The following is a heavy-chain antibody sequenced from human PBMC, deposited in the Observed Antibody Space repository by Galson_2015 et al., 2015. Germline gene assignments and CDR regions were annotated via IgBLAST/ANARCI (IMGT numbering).Heavy chain of an antibody. CDR2: ISSSSSYI. J-gene: IGHJ4*02. CDR3: ARDQGYCSSTSCYGAFDY. V-gene: IGHV3-21*01. Sequence: SLRLSCAASGFTFSSYRMNWVRQAPGKGLEWVSSISSSSSYIYYADSVKGRFTISRDNAKNSLYLQMNSLRAEDTAVYYCARDQGYCSSTSCYGAFDYWGQGTLVTVSS. CDR1: GFTFSSYR. D-gene: IGHD2-2*01.